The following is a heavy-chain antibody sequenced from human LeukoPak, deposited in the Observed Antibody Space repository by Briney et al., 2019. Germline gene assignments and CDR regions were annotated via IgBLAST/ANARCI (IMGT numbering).Heavy chain of an antibody. CDR1: GFTFSSYA. J-gene: IGHJ6*02. CDR3: ARDQLVLSYYYGMDV. CDR2: ISSNGGIT. Sequence: GGSLRLSCAASGFTFSSYAMHWVRQAPGKGLEYVSAISSNGGITYYANSVEGIFTISRDNSKNTLYLQMGSLGAEDMAVYYCARDQLVLSYYYGMDVWGQGTTVTVSS. D-gene: IGHD6-13*01. V-gene: IGHV3-64*01.